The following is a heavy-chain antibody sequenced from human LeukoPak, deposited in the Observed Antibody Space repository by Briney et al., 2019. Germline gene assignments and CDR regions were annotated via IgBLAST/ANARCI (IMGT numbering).Heavy chain of an antibody. D-gene: IGHD5-18*01. CDR3: AKDVRGYRGYNWFDP. CDR1: GFTVSSNY. Sequence: GGSLRLPCAASGFTVSSNYMSWVRQAPGKGLEWVSSISSSSSYIYYADSVKSRFTISRDNSKNTLYLQMNSLRAEDTAVYYCAKDVRGYRGYNWFDPWGQGTLVTVSS. CDR2: ISSSSSYI. V-gene: IGHV3-21*01. J-gene: IGHJ5*02.